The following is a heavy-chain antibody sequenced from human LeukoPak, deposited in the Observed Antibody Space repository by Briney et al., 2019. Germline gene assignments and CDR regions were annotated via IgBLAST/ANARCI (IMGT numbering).Heavy chain of an antibody. V-gene: IGHV3-7*01. CDR3: ATSGATKLYYFDY. Sequence: GGSLRLACAASGFTFSSYWMSWVRQAPGKGLEWVANIKQDGSEKYYVDSVKGRFTISRDNAKNSLYLQMNSLRAEDTAVYYCATSGATKLYYFDYWGQGTLVTVSS. CDR2: IKQDGSEK. D-gene: IGHD1-26*01. J-gene: IGHJ4*02. CDR1: GFTFSSYW.